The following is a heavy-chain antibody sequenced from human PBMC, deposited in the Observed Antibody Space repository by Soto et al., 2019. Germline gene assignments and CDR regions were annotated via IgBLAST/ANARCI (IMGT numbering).Heavy chain of an antibody. CDR2: IYPGDSDT. CDR3: ARSPHEYYYDSSGYYFNPLYFDY. CDR1: GYSFTSYW. D-gene: IGHD3-22*01. Sequence: GESLKISCKGSGYSFTSYWIGWVRQMPGKGLEWMGIIYPGDSDTRYSPSFQGQVTISADKSISTAYLQWSSLKASDTAMYYCARSPHEYYYDSSGYYFNPLYFDYWGQGTLVTVS. V-gene: IGHV5-51*01. J-gene: IGHJ4*02.